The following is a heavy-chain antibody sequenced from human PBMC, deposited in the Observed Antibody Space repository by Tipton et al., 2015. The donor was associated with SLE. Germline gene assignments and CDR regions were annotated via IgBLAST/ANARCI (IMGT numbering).Heavy chain of an antibody. CDR3: ARQESRITMSGVVINGYYYMDV. V-gene: IGHV4-39*07. D-gene: IGHD3-3*01. J-gene: IGHJ6*03. Sequence: TLSLTCTVSGGSLSSYYWGWIRQSPGKGLEWIGSVYYRGTTYYSPSLKSRLTISLDTSKNQFSLKLTSVTAADSAVYYCARQESRITMSGVVINGYYYMDVWGKGTTVTVSS. CDR2: VYYRGTT. CDR1: GGSLSSYY.